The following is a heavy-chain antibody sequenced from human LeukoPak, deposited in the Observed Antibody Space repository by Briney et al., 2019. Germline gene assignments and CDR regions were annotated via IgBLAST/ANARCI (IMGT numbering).Heavy chain of an antibody. CDR3: ARVYDYVWGSYRNFDY. J-gene: IGHJ4*02. V-gene: IGHV3-7*01. Sequence: QPGGSLRLSCAASGFTFSSYWMSWVRQAPGKGLEWVANIKQDGSEKYYVDSVKGRFTISRDNAKNSLYLRMNSLRAEDTAVYYCARVYDYVWGSYRNFDYWGQGTLVTVSS. CDR2: IKQDGSEK. D-gene: IGHD3-16*02. CDR1: GFTFSSYW.